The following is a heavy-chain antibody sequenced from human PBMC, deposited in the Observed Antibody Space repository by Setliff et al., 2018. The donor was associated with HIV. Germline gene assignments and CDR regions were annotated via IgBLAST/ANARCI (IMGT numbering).Heavy chain of an antibody. D-gene: IGHD1-1*01. CDR2: IYYTGST. CDR1: GGSISNDY. J-gene: IGHJ3*02. CDR3: AREDGSNSHDTFEI. Sequence: SETLSLTCTVSGGSISNDYWHLIRQSPGRGLEWIGYIYYTGSTNYSPSLKSRVAMSVDSSNHQFSLKLTSVTPADTAIYYCAREDGSNSHDTFEIWGQGILVTVS. V-gene: IGHV4-59*01.